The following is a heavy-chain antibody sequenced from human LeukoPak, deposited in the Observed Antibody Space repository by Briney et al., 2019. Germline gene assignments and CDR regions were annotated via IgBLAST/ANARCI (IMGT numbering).Heavy chain of an antibody. V-gene: IGHV3-23*01. CDR2: IDGSGANT. J-gene: IGHJ4*02. D-gene: IGHD1-1*01. Sequence: PGGSLRLSCAASGFPFSSFAMSWVRQAPGKGPEWVSAIDGSGANTYYTASVKGRFTISRDNSKNILYLQMNSLRAEGTARYYCAKGAYNPLDYWGQGTLVTVSS. CDR3: AKGAYNPLDY. CDR1: GFPFSSFA.